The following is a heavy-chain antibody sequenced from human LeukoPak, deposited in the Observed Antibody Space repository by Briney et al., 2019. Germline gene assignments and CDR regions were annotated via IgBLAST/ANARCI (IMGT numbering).Heavy chain of an antibody. Sequence: PGGSLRLSCAASEFTFSTYGMHWVRQAPGKGLKWVAVISYDGSYKFYADSVKGRFTISRDNSKSTLYLQMNSLRAEDTAVYYCAKDRYSGLNTTDYWGQGTLVTVSS. D-gene: IGHD6-13*01. CDR1: EFTFSTYG. CDR3: AKDRYSGLNTTDY. V-gene: IGHV3-30*18. CDR2: ISYDGSYK. J-gene: IGHJ4*02.